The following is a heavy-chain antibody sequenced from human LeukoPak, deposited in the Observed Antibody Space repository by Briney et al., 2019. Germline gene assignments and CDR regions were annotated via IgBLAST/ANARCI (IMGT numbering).Heavy chain of an antibody. Sequence: ASVKVSCKASGYTFTGYYMHWVRQAPGQGLEWMGWINPNSGGTNYAQKFQGWVTMTRDTSISTAYMELSRLRSDDTAVYYCARDGSLVGSIWYDYWGQGTLVTVSS. CDR1: GYTFTGYY. CDR2: INPNSGGT. J-gene: IGHJ4*02. V-gene: IGHV1-2*04. D-gene: IGHD6-13*01. CDR3: ARDGSLVGSIWYDY.